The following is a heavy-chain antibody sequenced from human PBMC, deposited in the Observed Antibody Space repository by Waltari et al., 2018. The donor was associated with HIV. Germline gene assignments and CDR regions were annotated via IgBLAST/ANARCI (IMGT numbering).Heavy chain of an antibody. V-gene: IGHV1-2*02. Sequence: QVHLVQSGPEVKKPGASVKVSCETSGYTFTGHYLHWLLQAPGQGLEWMGWINPNTDVTKYSQKLKGRGRMSMDTSITTTYMELTGLRSDDTAVYYCARVGRGPSYYFDSWGQGTLVTVSS. CDR2: INPNTDVT. D-gene: IGHD3-10*01. CDR3: ARVGRGPSYYFDS. CDR1: GYTFTGHY. J-gene: IGHJ4*02.